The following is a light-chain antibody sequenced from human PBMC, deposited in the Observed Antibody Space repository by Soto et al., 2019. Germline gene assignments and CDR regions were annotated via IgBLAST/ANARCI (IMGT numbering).Light chain of an antibody. J-gene: IGKJ2*01. Sequence: EIVLTQSPGTLSLSPGERATLSCRASQSVSSSYLAWYQQKPGQAPRLLIYGASSRATGIRDRFSGSGSGTDFTLTISSLEPEDFAVYYCQQYGSSPPYTFGQGKKLEIK. CDR3: QQYGSSPPYT. CDR2: GAS. V-gene: IGKV3-20*01. CDR1: QSVSSSY.